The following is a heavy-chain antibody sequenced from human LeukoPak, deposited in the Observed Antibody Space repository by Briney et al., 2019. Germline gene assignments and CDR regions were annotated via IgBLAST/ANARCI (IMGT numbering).Heavy chain of an antibody. J-gene: IGHJ5*02. Sequence: GASVKVSCKASGYTFTSYGISWVRQAPGQGLEWMGWISAYNSNTNYAQKLQGRVTMTTDTSTSTAYMELRSLRSDDTAVYYCARIRKVLMVYARGNWFDPWGQGTLVTVSS. CDR2: ISAYNSNT. D-gene: IGHD2-8*01. CDR1: GYTFTSYG. CDR3: ARIRKVLMVYARGNWFDP. V-gene: IGHV1-18*01.